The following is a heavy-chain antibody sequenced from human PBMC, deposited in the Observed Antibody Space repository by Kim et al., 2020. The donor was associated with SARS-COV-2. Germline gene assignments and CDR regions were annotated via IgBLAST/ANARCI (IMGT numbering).Heavy chain of an antibody. J-gene: IGHJ2*01. CDR2: ISGSGGTT. CDR1: GFTFSSYA. D-gene: IGHD5-12*01. Sequence: GGSLRLSCAASGFTFSSYAMSWVRQAPGKGLEWVSAISGSGGTTYYADSVKGRFTISRDNSKNTLYLQMNSLRAEDTAVYYCAKRLSRDSGWPPDWYFDLWGRGTLVTASS. V-gene: IGHV3-23*01. CDR3: AKRLSRDSGWPPDWYFDL.